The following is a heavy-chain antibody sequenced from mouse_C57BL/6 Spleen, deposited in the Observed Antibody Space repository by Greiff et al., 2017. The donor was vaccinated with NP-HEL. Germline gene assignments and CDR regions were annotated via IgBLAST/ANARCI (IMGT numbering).Heavy chain of an antibody. CDR2: IHPNSGST. V-gene: IGHV1-64*01. CDR3: ARRGFITTVGHWYFDV. D-gene: IGHD1-1*01. CDR1: GYTFTSYW. J-gene: IGHJ1*03. Sequence: QVQLQQSGAELVKPGASVKLSCKASGYTFTSYWMHWVKQRPGQGLEWIGMIHPNSGSTNYNEKFKSKATLTVDKSSSTAYMQLSSLTSEDSAVYYCARRGFITTVGHWYFDVWGTGTTVTVSS.